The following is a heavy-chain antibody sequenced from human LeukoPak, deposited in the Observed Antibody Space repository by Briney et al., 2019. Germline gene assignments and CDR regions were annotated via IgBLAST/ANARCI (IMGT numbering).Heavy chain of an antibody. CDR1: GGTFSSYA. V-gene: IGHV1-69*13. Sequence: ASVKVSCKASGGTFSSYAISWVRQAPGQGLEWMGGIIPIFGTANYAQKFQGRVTITADESTSTAYMELSSLRSEDTAVYYCARDTSEYYYDSSGSHFDYWGQGTLVTVSS. CDR3: ARDTSEYYYDSSGSHFDY. CDR2: IIPIFGTA. D-gene: IGHD3-22*01. J-gene: IGHJ4*02.